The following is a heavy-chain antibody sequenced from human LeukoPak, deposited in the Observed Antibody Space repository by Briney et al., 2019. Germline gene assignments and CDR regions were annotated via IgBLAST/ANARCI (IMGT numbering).Heavy chain of an antibody. CDR1: GGSVSSYY. V-gene: IGHV4-4*07. D-gene: IGHD2-21*02. J-gene: IGHJ5*02. CDR3: ARVGRPKTPRDCGGDCYSFNWFDP. Sequence: SETLSLTCTVSGGSVSSYYWNWIRQPAGKGLEWIGRIYTSGSTNYNPSLKSRVTMSVDTSKNQFSLKLSSVTAADTAVYYCARVGRPKTPRDCGGDCYSFNWFDPWGQGTLVTVSS. CDR2: IYTSGST.